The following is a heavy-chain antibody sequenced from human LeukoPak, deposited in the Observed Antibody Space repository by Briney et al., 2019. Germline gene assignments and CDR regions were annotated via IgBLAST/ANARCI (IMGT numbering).Heavy chain of an antibody. CDR3: ARRGVDSSGYNDAFDI. D-gene: IGHD3-22*01. Sequence: GGSLRLSCAASGFTFSSYDMSWVRQAPGKGLEWVSAISGSGGSTYYADSVKGRFTISRDNSKNTLYLQMNNLRAEDTAVYYCARRGVDSSGYNDAFDIWGQGTMVTVSS. CDR2: ISGSGGST. J-gene: IGHJ3*02. CDR1: GFTFSSYD. V-gene: IGHV3-23*01.